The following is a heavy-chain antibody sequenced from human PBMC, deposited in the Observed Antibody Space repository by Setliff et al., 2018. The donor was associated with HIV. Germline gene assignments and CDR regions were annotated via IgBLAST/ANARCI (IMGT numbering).Heavy chain of an antibody. CDR1: GGSISSGGYY. CDR3: ARGTYNSGWYGGDAFDI. Sequence: TSETLSLTCTVSGGSISSGGYYWSWIRQHPGKGLEWIGYIYYSGSTYHNPSLKSRLTMSVDPSKNQFSLRLNSVTAADTAVYYCARGTYNSGWYGGDAFDIWGQGTMVTVSS. D-gene: IGHD6-19*01. V-gene: IGHV4-31*03. CDR2: IYYSGST. J-gene: IGHJ3*02.